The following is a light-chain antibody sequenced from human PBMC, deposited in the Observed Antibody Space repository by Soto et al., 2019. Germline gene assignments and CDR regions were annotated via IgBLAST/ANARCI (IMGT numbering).Light chain of an antibody. CDR3: QQYYCTPRIFT. V-gene: IGKV4-1*01. J-gene: IGKJ3*01. CDR2: WAS. CDR1: QSVLYSSNNKNY. Sequence: DIVMTQSPDSLAVSLGERATINCKSSQSVLYSSNNKNYLAWYQQKPGQPPKLLIYWASTRESGVPDRFSGSGSGTDFTLTISSLQAEDVAVYYCQQYYCTPRIFTFGPGTKVDIK.